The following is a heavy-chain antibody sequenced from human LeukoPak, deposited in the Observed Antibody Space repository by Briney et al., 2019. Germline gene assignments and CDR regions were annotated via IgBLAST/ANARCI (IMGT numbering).Heavy chain of an antibody. V-gene: IGHV4-39*01. J-gene: IGHJ2*01. CDR2: IYYSGIT. CDR3: ASPGMASSIYWYFDL. CDR1: GGSISSSSYY. Sequence: PSETLSLTCSVSGGSISSSSYYWGWIRQPPGKGLEWIGSIYYSGITYYNPSLKSRVTISVDTSKNEFSLELRSVTAADTAFYYCASPGMASSIYWYFDLWGRGTLVTVSS. D-gene: IGHD5-24*01.